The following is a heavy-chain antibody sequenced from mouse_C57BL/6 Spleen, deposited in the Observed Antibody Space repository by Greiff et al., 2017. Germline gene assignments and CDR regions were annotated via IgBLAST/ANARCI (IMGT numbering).Heavy chain of an antibody. V-gene: IGHV5-17*01. CDR3: KITTNYAMDY. D-gene: IGHD2-4*01. CDR2: ISSGSSTI. J-gene: IGHJ4*01. CDR1: GFTFSDYG. Sequence: EVKLMESGGGLVKPGGSLKLSCAASGFTFSDYGMHWVRQAPEKGLEWVAYISSGSSTIYYADTVKGRFTLSRDNATTTLFLQMTRLRSEDTAMYYCKITTNYAMDYWGQGTSVTVSS.